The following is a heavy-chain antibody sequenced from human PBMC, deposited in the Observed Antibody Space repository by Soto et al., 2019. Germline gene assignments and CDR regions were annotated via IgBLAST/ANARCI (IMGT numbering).Heavy chain of an antibody. CDR1: GFTFGDYA. V-gene: IGHV3-49*03. Sequence: PGGSLRLSCTASGFTFGDYAMSWFRQAPGKGLEWVSFIRSKAYGGTTEYAASVKGRFTISRDDSNSIAYLQMNSLKTEDTAVYYCSSFLNYCSGGSCYRAHFDYWGQGTLVTVSS. CDR2: IRSKAYGGTT. CDR3: SSFLNYCSGGSCYRAHFDY. D-gene: IGHD2-15*01. J-gene: IGHJ4*02.